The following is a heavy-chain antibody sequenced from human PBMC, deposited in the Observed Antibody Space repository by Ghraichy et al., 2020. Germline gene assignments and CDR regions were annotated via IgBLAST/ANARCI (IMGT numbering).Heavy chain of an antibody. D-gene: IGHD3-16*02. CDR3: AKHSEDYVWGSYRSY. CDR1: GFTFSSYA. Sequence: GGSLRLSCAASGFTFSSYAMSWVRQALGKGLEWVSAISGSGSSTYYTDSVKGRFTISRDNSKNTLYLQMNSLRAEDTAVYYCAKHSEDYVWGSYRSYWGQGTLVTVSS. J-gene: IGHJ4*02. CDR2: ISGSGSST. V-gene: IGHV3-23*01.